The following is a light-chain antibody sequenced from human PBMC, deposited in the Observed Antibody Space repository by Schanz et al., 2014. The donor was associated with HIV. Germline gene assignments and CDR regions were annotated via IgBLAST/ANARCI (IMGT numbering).Light chain of an antibody. CDR3: QQYGSSPQT. CDR1: QSVSRY. CDR2: GAS. J-gene: IGKJ1*01. Sequence: EIVLTQSPGTLSLSPGDRATLSCRASQSVSRYLAWYQQKPGQAPRLLIYGASSRATGIPDRFSGSGSGTDFTLTISRLKSEDFAVYYCQQYGSSPQTFGQGTKVEIK. V-gene: IGKV3-20*01.